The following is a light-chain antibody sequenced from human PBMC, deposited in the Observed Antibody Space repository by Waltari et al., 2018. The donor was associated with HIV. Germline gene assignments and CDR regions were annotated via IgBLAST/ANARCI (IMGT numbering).Light chain of an antibody. Sequence: EVVMTQSPATLSVSPGERATITCRASQSVSVNLAWYQQKPGQPPRLLIYGASTRATGVPARFSGSGSETEFTLTISSLRSEDFAVYYCQQYNYWPPYTFGQGTKLEI. CDR2: GAS. J-gene: IGKJ2*01. V-gene: IGKV3-15*01. CDR3: QQYNYWPPYT. CDR1: QSVSVN.